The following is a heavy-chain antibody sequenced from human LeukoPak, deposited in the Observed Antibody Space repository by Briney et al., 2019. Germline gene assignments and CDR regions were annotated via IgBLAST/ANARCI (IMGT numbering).Heavy chain of an antibody. J-gene: IGHJ4*02. CDR3: ARGLTTTGFDY. V-gene: IGHV4-34*01. CDR1: GGSISSYY. CDR2: INHSGST. Sequence: SETLSLTCTVSGGSISSYYWSWIRQPPGKGLEWIGEINHSGSTNYNPSLKSRVTISVDTSKNQFSLKLSSVTAADTAVYYCARGLTTTGFDYWGQGTLVTVSS. D-gene: IGHD4-17*01.